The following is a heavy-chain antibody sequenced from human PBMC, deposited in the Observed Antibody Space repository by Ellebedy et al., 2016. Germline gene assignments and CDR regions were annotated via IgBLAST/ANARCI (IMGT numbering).Heavy chain of an antibody. CDR2: IKPDGSEK. J-gene: IGHJ6*02. CDR1: RFTFGAYW. V-gene: IGHV3-7*02. CDR3: AISIDRGVINFYYYGMDV. Sequence: GGSLRLSXVASRFTFGAYWMSWVRQAPGKGLEWVANIKPDGSEKYYVDSVKGRFTVSRDNAKNSLFLQMNSLRAEDTAVYFCAISIDRGVINFYYYGMDVWGQGTTVTVSS. D-gene: IGHD3-10*01.